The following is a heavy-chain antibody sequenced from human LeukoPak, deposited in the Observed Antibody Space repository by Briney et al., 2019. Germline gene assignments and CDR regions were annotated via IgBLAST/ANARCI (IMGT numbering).Heavy chain of an antibody. D-gene: IGHD3-16*02. CDR3: ARGGEYYDYVWGSYRYPFDY. V-gene: IGHV3-11*01. Sequence: GGSLRLSCAASGFTFSDYYMSWIRQAPGKGLEWVSYISSSGSTTYYADSVKGRFTISRDNAKNSLYLQMNSLRAEDTAVYYCARGGEYYDYVWGSYRYPFDYWGQGTLVTVSS. CDR2: ISSSGSTT. J-gene: IGHJ4*02. CDR1: GFTFSDYY.